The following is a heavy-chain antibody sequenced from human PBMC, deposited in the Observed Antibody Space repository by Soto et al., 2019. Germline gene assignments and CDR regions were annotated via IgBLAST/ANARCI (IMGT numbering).Heavy chain of an antibody. CDR2: IYYSGIT. V-gene: IGHV4-31*03. Sequence: TLCLTCPVSGGSISSDGYYWSWIRQHPGKGLEWIGYIYYSGITYYNPSLKSRATISVDTSKNQFSLKLSSVTAADTAVYYCARDTAAIGQFDPWGQGTPVTVSS. CDR3: ARDTAAIGQFDP. D-gene: IGHD5-18*01. CDR1: GGSISSDGYY. J-gene: IGHJ5*02.